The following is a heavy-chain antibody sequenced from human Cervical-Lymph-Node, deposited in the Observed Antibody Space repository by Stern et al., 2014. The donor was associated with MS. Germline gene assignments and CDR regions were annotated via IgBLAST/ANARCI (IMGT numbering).Heavy chain of an antibody. V-gene: IGHV3-21*01. CDR3: ARESRDGMDV. J-gene: IGHJ6*02. CDR2: ISSSSSYI. CDR1: GFTFSRYS. Sequence: EVQLVESGGGLVKPGGSLRLSCAASGFTFSRYSMNWVRQAPGKRLEWVSSISSSSSYIYYADSVKGRFTISRDNAKNSLYLQMNSLRAEDTAVYYCARESRDGMDVWGQGTTVTVSS.